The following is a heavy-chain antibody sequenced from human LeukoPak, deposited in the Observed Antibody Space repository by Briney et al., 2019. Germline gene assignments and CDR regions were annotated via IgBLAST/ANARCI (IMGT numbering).Heavy chain of an antibody. CDR2: INPSGGST. D-gene: IGHD3-22*01. J-gene: IGHJ2*01. Sequence: ASVKVSCKASGYTFNKFYMHWVRQAPGQGHEWMGIINPSGGSTSYAQKFQGRVTMTRDTSTSTVYMELSSLRSEDTAVYYCARAEEYYDNLWYFDLWGRGTLVTVSS. CDR1: GYTFNKFY. V-gene: IGHV1-46*02. CDR3: ARAEEYYDNLWYFDL.